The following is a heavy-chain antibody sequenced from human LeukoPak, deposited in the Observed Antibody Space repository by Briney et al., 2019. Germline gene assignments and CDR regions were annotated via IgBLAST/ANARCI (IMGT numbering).Heavy chain of an antibody. V-gene: IGHV3-66*01. J-gene: IGHJ4*02. D-gene: IGHD3-22*01. CDR1: GFTVSSNY. Sequence: GGSLRLSCAASGFTVSSNYMSWVRQAPGKGLEWVSVIYSGGSTYYADSVKGRFTISRDNSKNTLYLQMNSLRAEDTAVYYCARVVGHYYDSSGYPDYWGQGTLVTVSS. CDR2: IYSGGST. CDR3: ARVVGHYYDSSGYPDY.